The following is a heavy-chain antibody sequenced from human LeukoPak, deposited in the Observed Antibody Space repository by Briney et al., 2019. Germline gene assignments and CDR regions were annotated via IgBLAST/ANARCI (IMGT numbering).Heavy chain of an antibody. CDR1: GFTFSSYG. J-gene: IGHJ4*02. CDR3: AKDARLVVINPQFDY. V-gene: IGHV3-30*18. D-gene: IGHD3-22*01. Sequence: GGSLRLSCAASGFTFSSYGMHWVRQAPGKGLEWVAVISYDGSNKYYADSAKGRFTISRDNSKNTLYLQMNSLRAEDTAVYYCAKDARLVVINPQFDYWGQGTLVTVSS. CDR2: ISYDGSNK.